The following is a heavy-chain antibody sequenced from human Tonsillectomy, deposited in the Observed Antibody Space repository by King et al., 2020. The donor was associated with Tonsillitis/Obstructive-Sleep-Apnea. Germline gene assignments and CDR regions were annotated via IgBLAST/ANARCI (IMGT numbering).Heavy chain of an antibody. CDR2: MNPNSGNT. D-gene: IGHD5-24*01. Sequence: GQLVQSGAEVKKPGASVKVSCKASGYTFTSYDINWVRQATGQGLEWMGWMNPNSGNTGYAQKFQGRVTMTRNTSISTAYMELSSLRSADTAGYYCARGRHGSRTNYYYMDVWGKGTTVTVSS. V-gene: IGHV1-8*01. J-gene: IGHJ6*03. CDR1: GYTFTSYD. CDR3: ARGRHGSRTNYYYMDV.